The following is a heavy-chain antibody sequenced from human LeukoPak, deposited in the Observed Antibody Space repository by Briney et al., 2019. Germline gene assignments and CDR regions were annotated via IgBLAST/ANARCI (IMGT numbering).Heavy chain of an antibody. Sequence: PGGSLRLSCAASGFTFSSHWMNWVRQAPGKGLEWVANINQDGSEKYYVDSVKGRFTISRDNAKNSLYLQMNSLRAEDTAVYYCARFHRTTVTTLGVDPWGQGTLVTVSS. CDR2: INQDGSEK. CDR1: GFTFSSHW. V-gene: IGHV3-7*01. J-gene: IGHJ5*02. CDR3: ARFHRTTVTTLGVDP. D-gene: IGHD4-17*01.